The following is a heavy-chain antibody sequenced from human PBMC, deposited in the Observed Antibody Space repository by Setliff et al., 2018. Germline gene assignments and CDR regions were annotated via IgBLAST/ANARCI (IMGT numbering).Heavy chain of an antibody. CDR1: GASLSSGTYY. V-gene: IGHV4-31*03. D-gene: IGHD3-10*01. J-gene: IGHJ5*02. Sequence: SETLSLTCTVSGASLSSGTYYWGWIRLHPGKGLEWIGYISYSGNTYYNPSFEGRLALSVDASMNQFSLRLSSVTAAESAIYYCARDRSALVRGVVHHNYFDPWGQGNKVTVSS. CDR2: ISYSGNT. CDR3: ARDRSALVRGVVHHNYFDP.